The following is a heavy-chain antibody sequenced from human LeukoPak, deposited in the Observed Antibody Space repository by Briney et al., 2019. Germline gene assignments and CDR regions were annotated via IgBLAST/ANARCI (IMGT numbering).Heavy chain of an antibody. CDR2: IFYSGST. CDR3: ARGPIFGVVIGFDP. CDR1: GGSISGGSYY. D-gene: IGHD3-3*01. J-gene: IGHJ5*02. V-gene: IGHV4-31*03. Sequence: PSETLSLTCTVSGGSISGGSYYWSWIRQHPGKGLEWIGYIFYSGSTYYNPSLKSRVIISLDTSENQFSVKLSSVTAADTAVYYCARGPIFGVVIGFDPWGQGTLVTVSS.